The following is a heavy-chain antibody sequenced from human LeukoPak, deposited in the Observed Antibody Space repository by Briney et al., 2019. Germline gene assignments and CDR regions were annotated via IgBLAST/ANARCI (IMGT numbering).Heavy chain of an antibody. CDR1: GYTFTSYG. Sequence: ASVKVSCKASGYTFTSYGISWVRQAPGQGLEWMGWISAYNGNTNYAQKVQGRVTMTTDTSTSTAYMELSSLRSEDTAVYYCARPVDIVATSYGGDAFDIWGQGTMVTVSS. V-gene: IGHV1-18*01. J-gene: IGHJ3*02. CDR3: ARPVDIVATSYGGDAFDI. CDR2: ISAYNGNT. D-gene: IGHD5-12*01.